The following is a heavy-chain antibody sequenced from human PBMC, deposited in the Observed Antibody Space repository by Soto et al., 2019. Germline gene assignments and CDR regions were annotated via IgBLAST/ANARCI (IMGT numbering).Heavy chain of an antibody. CDR3: ARGRRCFGP. CDR1: GISITSSY. D-gene: IGHD2-8*01. CDR2: ISDRGDI. V-gene: IGHV4-59*08. J-gene: IGHJ5*02. Sequence: SETLSLGCTVSGISITSSYWNWFRQSPGKGREWIGRISDRGDINYNPPLESRVAISTDTSKNQVPLRLTAVNAADPAVYFCARGRRCFGPWGQGTLDTVSS.